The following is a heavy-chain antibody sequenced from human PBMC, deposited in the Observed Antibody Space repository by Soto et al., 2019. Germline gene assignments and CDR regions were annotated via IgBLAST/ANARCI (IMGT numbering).Heavy chain of an antibody. D-gene: IGHD3-3*01. CDR2: ISDSGNTI. CDR3: ARDLLHYDFWSGYSAYFYYGMDV. J-gene: IGHJ6*02. CDR1: GFTFSSYE. V-gene: IGHV3-48*03. Sequence: GGSLRLSCVASGFTFSSYEMNWVRQAPGKGLEWVSYISDSGNTIYYADSVKGRFTVSRDNAQNSVYLHMNNLRAEDTAVYYCARDLLHYDFWSGYSAYFYYGMDVWGPGTTVTV.